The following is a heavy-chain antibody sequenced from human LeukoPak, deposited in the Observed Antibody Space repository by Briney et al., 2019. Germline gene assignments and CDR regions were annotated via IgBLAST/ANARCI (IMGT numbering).Heavy chain of an antibody. J-gene: IGHJ4*02. D-gene: IGHD4/OR15-4a*01. CDR3: AGMVPNVEY. CDR1: GFTFSSYS. V-gene: IGHV3-21*01. CDR2: ISSSSSYI. Sequence: PGGSLRLSCAASGFTFSSYSMNWVRQAPGKGLEWVSSISSSSSYIYYADSVKGRFTISRDNAKNSLYLQMNSLRTEDKSVDDVAGMVPNVEYWGQGILVTVSS.